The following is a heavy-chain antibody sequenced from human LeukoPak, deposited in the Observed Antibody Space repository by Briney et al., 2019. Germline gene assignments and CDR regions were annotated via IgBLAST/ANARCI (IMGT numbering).Heavy chain of an antibody. J-gene: IGHJ4*02. D-gene: IGHD3-9*01. V-gene: IGHV3-30*18. Sequence: GGSLRLSCAASGFTFSSYGMHWVRQAPGKGLEWVAVISYDGSNKYYADSVKGRFTISRDNSKNTLYLQMNSLRAEDTAEYYCAKGRYYDILTGYYYFDYWGQGTLVTVSS. CDR3: AKGRYYDILTGYYYFDY. CDR2: ISYDGSNK. CDR1: GFTFSSYG.